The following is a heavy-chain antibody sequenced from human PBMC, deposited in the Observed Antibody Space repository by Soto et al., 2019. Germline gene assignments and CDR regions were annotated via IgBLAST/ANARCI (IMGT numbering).Heavy chain of an antibody. D-gene: IGHD2-15*01. J-gene: IGHJ4*02. CDR3: ARASVGPPGGGSWIMPFDF. V-gene: IGHV4-4*07. Sequence: PSETLSLTCTVSGGSISSYYWSWIRQPAGKGLEWIGRIYAGGSTNYNPSLKSRVTMSVDTPKNQFSLRLTSVTAADTAVYYCARASVGPPGGGSWIMPFDFWGQGTLVTVSS. CDR2: IYAGGST. CDR1: GGSISSYY.